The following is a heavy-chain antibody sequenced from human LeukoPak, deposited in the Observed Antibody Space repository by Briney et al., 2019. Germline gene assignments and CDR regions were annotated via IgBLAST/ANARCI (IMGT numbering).Heavy chain of an antibody. V-gene: IGHV4-59*01. CDR1: GGSISSYY. D-gene: IGHD2-15*01. Sequence: PSETLSLTCTVSGGSISSYYWSWIRQPPGKGLEWIGYIYYSGSTNYNPSLKSRVTISVDTSKNQFSLKLSSVTAADTAVYYCARGGGARYCSGGSCHSVFDYWSQGTLVTVSS. CDR3: ARGGGARYCSGGSCHSVFDY. CDR2: IYYSGST. J-gene: IGHJ4*02.